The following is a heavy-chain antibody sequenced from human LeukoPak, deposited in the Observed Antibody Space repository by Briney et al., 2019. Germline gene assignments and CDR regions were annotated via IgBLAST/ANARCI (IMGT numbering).Heavy chain of an antibody. Sequence: GGSLRLSCAASGFTFSSYGMHWVRQAPGKGLEWVSLIKYDASDEYYADAVKGRFTISRDDSRNTLYLQMNSLRAEDTAVYYCARGQSVGWEIGVCDFWGQGSLVTVAS. CDR3: ARGQSVGWEIGVCDF. V-gene: IGHV3-33*01. CDR2: IKYDASDE. J-gene: IGHJ4*02. D-gene: IGHD1-26*01. CDR1: GFTFSSYG.